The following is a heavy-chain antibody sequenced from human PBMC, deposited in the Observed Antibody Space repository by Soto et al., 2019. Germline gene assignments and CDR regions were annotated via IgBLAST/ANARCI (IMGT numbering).Heavy chain of an antibody. D-gene: IGHD4-17*01. CDR2: IYYIGNT. Sequence: QLQLQESGSGLVKPSETLSLTCIVSNGSISSRSSYWGWIRQTPGKGLEWIGSIYYIGNTYYNPSLKSRVNISIDTSKTQFSLKMNSVTAADTAVYFCGGQDYGAKGYYENWGQGALVTVSS. J-gene: IGHJ4*02. CDR3: GGQDYGAKGYYEN. CDR1: NGSISSRSSY. V-gene: IGHV4-39*01.